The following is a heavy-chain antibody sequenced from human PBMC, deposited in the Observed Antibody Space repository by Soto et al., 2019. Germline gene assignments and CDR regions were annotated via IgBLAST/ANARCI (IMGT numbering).Heavy chain of an antibody. J-gene: IGHJ2*01. V-gene: IGHV3-23*01. CDR2: ISGTGGSS. CDR3: AKRAVAGRNWYFDL. CDR1: GFTFSTYT. D-gene: IGHD6-19*01. Sequence: EVQLLESGGGLVQPGGSLRLSCAASGFTFSTYTMSWVRQAPGKGMECVSAISGTGGSSSYTDSVKGRFTISRDNSKNTLSLQMDSLRAEDTARYYCAKRAVAGRNWYFDLWGRGPLVTVAS.